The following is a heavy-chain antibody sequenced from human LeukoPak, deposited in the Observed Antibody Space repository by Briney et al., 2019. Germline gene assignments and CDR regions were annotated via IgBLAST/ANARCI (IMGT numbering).Heavy chain of an antibody. Sequence: PGGSLRLSCAASGFTFSSYAMHWVRQAPGKGLEWVAVISYDGSNKYYADSVKGRFTISRDNSKNTLYLQMNSLRAEDTAVYYCAKGYSSSWYPENFDYWGQGTLVTVSS. V-gene: IGHV3-30*07. CDR2: ISYDGSNK. J-gene: IGHJ4*02. CDR3: AKGYSSSWYPENFDY. D-gene: IGHD6-13*01. CDR1: GFTFSSYA.